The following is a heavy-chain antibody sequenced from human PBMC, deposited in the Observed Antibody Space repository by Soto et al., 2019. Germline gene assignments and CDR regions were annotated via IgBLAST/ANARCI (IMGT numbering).Heavy chain of an antibody. CDR2: IKQDGSEK. Sequence: GGSLRLSCAASGFTFSSYWMSWVRQAPGKGLEWVANIKQDGSEKYYVDSVKGRFTISRDNAKNSLYLQMNSLRAEDTAVYYCARAFGYYYDSSGYYAGPLDYWGQGTLVTVSS. V-gene: IGHV3-7*05. J-gene: IGHJ4*02. CDR3: ARAFGYYYDSSGYYAGPLDY. CDR1: GFTFSSYW. D-gene: IGHD3-22*01.